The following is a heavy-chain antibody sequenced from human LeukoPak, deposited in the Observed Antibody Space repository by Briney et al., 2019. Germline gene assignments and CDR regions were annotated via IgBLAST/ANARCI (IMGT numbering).Heavy chain of an antibody. V-gene: IGHV4-34*01. CDR2: INHSGST. J-gene: IGHJ4*02. D-gene: IGHD3-22*01. CDR3: ARLSSGYPFDY. CDR1: GGSFSGYY. Sequence: PSETLSLTCTVSGGSFSGYYWSWIRQPPGKGLEWIGEINHSGSTNYNPSLKSRVTISVDTSKNQFSLKLSSVTAADTAVYYCARLSSGYPFDYWGQGTLVTVSS.